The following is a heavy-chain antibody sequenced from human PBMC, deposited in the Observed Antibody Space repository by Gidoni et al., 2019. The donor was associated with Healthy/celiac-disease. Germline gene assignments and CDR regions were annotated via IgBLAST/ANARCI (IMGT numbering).Heavy chain of an antibody. V-gene: IGHV4-34*01. Sequence: QVQLQQWGAGLLKPSATLSLTCAVYGGSFSGYYWSWSRQPPGKGLEWIGEINHSGSTNYNPSLKSRVTISVDTSKNQFSLKLSSVTAADTAVYYCARGDIVVVPAAMGLGWFDPWGQGTLVTVSS. CDR3: ARGDIVVVPAAMGLGWFDP. D-gene: IGHD2-2*01. CDR1: GGSFSGYY. CDR2: INHSGST. J-gene: IGHJ5*02.